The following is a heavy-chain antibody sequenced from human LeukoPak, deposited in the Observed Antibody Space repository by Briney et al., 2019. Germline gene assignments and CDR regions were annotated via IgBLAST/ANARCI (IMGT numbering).Heavy chain of an antibody. D-gene: IGHD1-26*01. J-gene: IGHJ5*02. CDR3: AGEGRWVGWFDL. Sequence: GGSLRLSCSASGFSFSNYAMSWVRQAPGKGLEWVAVISSRDNSIYSAESVKGRFTVSRDNSRNPLYLRMDGLRADDTATYCCAGEGRWVGWFDLWGQGTLLAVSS. V-gene: IGHV3-23*01. CDR2: ISSRDNSI. CDR1: GFSFSNYA.